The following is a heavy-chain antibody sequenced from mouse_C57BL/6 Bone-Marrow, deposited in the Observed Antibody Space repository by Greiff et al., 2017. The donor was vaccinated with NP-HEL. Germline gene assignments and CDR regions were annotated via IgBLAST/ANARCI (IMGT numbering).Heavy chain of an antibody. J-gene: IGHJ2*01. V-gene: IGHV1-52*01. CDR3: ARDPLLENNTFY. CDR1: GYTFTSYW. CDR2: IDPSDRET. Sequence: QVQLQQPGAELVRPGSSVKLSCKASGYTFTSYWMHWVKQRPIQGLEWIGNIDPSDRETHYNQKFKDKATLTVEKSSSTAYMQLSRLTSADSAVYYCARDPLLENNTFYSGQGTALTVSS. D-gene: IGHD1-1*01.